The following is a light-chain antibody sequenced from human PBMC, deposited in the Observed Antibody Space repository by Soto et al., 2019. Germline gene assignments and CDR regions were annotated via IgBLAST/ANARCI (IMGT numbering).Light chain of an antibody. CDR1: SSNIGSNS. J-gene: IGLJ2*01. V-gene: IGLV1-44*01. Sequence: QSVLTQPPSASGTPGQRVTFSCSGSSSNIGSNSANWYQQLPGTAPKLVMYSTNQRPSGVPDRFSGSKSGTSASLAISDLQSEDEADYYCAAWDDTLNGHVVFGGGTKLTVL. CDR3: AAWDDTLNGHVV. CDR2: STN.